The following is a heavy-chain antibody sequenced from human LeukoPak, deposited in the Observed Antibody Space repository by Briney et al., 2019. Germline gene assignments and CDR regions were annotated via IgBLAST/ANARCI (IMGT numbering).Heavy chain of an antibody. V-gene: IGHV1-2*02. CDR1: GYTFTGYY. J-gene: IGHJ6*03. CDR3: AREARPDYGGNSNYYYYHMDV. Sequence: ASVKVSCKASGYTFTGYYMHWVRQAPGQGLEWMGWINPNSGGTNYAQKFQGRVTMTRDTSISTAYMELSSLRSEDTAVYYCAREARPDYGGNSNYYYYHMDVWGKGTTVTVSS. D-gene: IGHD4-23*01. CDR2: INPNSGGT.